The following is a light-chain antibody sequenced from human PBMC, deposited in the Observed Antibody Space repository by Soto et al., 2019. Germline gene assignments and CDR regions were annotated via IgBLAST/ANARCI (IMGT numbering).Light chain of an antibody. J-gene: IGLJ2*01. Sequence: QSVLTQSPSASASLGASVKITCTLSSGHSSYAIAWHQQQPEKGPRYLMKLNSDGSHSKGDGIPDRFSGSSSGAERYLTISSLQSEDEAYYYCQTWGTGAHVVFGGGTKLTVL. V-gene: IGLV4-69*01. CDR3: QTWGTGAHVV. CDR2: LNSDGSH. CDR1: SGHSSYA.